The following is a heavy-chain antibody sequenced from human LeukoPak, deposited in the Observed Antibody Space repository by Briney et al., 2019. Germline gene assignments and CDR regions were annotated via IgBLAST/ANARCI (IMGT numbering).Heavy chain of an antibody. D-gene: IGHD2-2*01. J-gene: IGHJ4*02. CDR1: GGTFSSYV. V-gene: IGHV1-69*13. CDR2: IIPILGAP. CDR3: ARGALTPGPLAVVTTHCDH. Sequence: ASVKVSCKASGGTFSSYVISWVRQAPGQGLEWMGRIIPILGAPNYAQKFQGRVTITADESTGTAYMELRSLRSEDTAVYYEARGALTPGPLAVVTTHCDHWAQGT.